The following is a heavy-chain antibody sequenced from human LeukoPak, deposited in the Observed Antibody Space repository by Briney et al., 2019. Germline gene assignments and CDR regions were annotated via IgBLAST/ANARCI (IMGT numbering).Heavy chain of an antibody. J-gene: IGHJ4*02. V-gene: IGHV4-39*07. D-gene: IGHD3-16*01. CDR2: IYYSGST. CDR1: GGSISSSSYY. CDR3: ASYGNVYSFDY. Sequence: PSETLSLTCTVSGGSISSSSYYRGWIRQPPGKGLEWIGSIYYSGSTYYNPSLKSRVTISVDTSKNQFSLKLSSVTAADTAVYYCASYGNVYSFDYWGQGTLVTVSS.